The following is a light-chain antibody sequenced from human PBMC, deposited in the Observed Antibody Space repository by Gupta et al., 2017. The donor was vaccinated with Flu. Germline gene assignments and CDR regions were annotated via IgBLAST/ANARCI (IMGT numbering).Light chain of an antibody. J-gene: IGLJ1*01. CDR2: GNS. CDR1: SSNIGAGYD. Sequence: QSVLTQPPSVSGAPGQRVPISCTGSSSNIGAGYDVHWYRQLPGTAPKLLIYGNSNRPSGVPDRFSGSKSGTSASLAITGLQAEDEADYYCQSYDSSLSGLFGTGTKVTVL. V-gene: IGLV1-40*01. CDR3: QSYDSSLSGL.